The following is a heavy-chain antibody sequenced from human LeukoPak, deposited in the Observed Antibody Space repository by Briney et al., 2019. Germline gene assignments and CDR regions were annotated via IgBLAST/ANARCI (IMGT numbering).Heavy chain of an antibody. Sequence: GGSLRLSCTASGFTFGDYAMSWVRQAPGKGLEWVGFIRSKAYGGTTEYAASVKGRLTISRDDSKSIAYLQMNSLKTEDTAVYYCTRVQQLAGFDYWGQGTLVTVSS. CDR3: TRVQQLAGFDY. V-gene: IGHV3-49*04. CDR2: IRSKAYGGTT. J-gene: IGHJ4*02. D-gene: IGHD6-13*01. CDR1: GFTFGDYA.